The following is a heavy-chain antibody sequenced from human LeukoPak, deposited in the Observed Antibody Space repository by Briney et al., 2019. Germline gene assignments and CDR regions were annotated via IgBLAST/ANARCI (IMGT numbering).Heavy chain of an antibody. V-gene: IGHV1-18*04. CDR3: ARDSECGGDCYGRAFDI. J-gene: IGHJ3*02. Sequence: ASVKVSCKASGYTFSRYYIHWVRQAPGQGLEWMGWIIAYNGTANYEKKLQGRVTITTDTSTSTAYMELRSLRSDDTAVYYCARDSECGGDCYGRAFDIWGQGTMVTLSS. CDR1: GYTFSRYY. D-gene: IGHD2-21*02. CDR2: IIAYNGTA.